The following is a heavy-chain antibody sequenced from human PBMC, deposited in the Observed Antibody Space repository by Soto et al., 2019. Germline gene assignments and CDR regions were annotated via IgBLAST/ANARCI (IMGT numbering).Heavy chain of an antibody. V-gene: IGHV1-69*05. Sequence: SVKVSCKASGGTFSSYAISWVRQAPGQRLEWMGGIITIFGTTNYAQKFQGRVTITRDASTSTAYMELSSLRSEDTAVYYCAREISGWRFDYWGQGTLVTVSS. CDR3: AREISGWRFDY. CDR2: IITIFGTT. J-gene: IGHJ4*02. CDR1: GGTFSSYA. D-gene: IGHD6-19*01.